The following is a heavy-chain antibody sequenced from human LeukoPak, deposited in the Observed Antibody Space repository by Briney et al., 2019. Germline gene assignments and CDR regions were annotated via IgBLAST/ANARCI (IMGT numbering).Heavy chain of an antibody. CDR2: ISMTGSTT. CDR1: GFTFINSA. D-gene: IGHD3-22*01. V-gene: IGHV3-23*01. CDR3: ARVLIKYYYDSSGYFSD. Sequence: PGGSLRLSCATSGFTFINSAMTWVRQTPGKGLEWVSTISMTGSTTYYADSVKDRFTISRDNSENMLYLQMNSLRAEDTAIYYCARVLIKYYYDSSGYFSDWGQGALVTVSS. J-gene: IGHJ4*02.